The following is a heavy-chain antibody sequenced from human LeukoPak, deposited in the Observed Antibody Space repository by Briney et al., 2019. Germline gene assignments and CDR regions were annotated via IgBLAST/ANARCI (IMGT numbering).Heavy chain of an antibody. CDR1: GFTFSDYY. CDR2: ISSRSSYT. CDR3: ARTPRYCSGGSCFDY. J-gene: IGHJ4*02. V-gene: IGHV3-11*06. D-gene: IGHD2-15*01. Sequence: GGSRRLSWAASGFTFSDYYMRWVRQAPGEGLEWVSYISSRSSYTNYADSVKGRFTISRDNAKNSLYLQMNSLRAEDTAVYYCARTPRYCSGGSCFDYWGQGTLVTVSS.